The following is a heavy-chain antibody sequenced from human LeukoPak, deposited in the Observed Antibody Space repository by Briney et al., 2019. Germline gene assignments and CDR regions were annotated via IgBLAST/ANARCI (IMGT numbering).Heavy chain of an antibody. J-gene: IGHJ6*03. CDR1: GYTFTGYY. V-gene: IGHV1-2*02. Sequence: GASVKVSCKASGYTFTGYYMHWVRQAPGQGLEWMGWINPNSGGTNYAQKFQGRVTMTRDTSISTAYMELNSLRSEDTAVYSCARDTSIVDPAGYMDVWGKGTTVTISS. CDR2: INPNSGGT. D-gene: IGHD6-6*01. CDR3: ARDTSIVDPAGYMDV.